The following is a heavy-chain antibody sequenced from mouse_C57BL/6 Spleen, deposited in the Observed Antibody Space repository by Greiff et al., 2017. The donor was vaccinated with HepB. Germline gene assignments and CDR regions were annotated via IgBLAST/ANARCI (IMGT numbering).Heavy chain of an antibody. J-gene: IGHJ4*01. Sequence: QVQLQQPGAELVKPGASVKMSCKASGYTFTSYWITWVKQMPGQGLEWIGDIYPGSGSTNYNEKFKSKATLTVDTSSSTAYMQLSSLTSEDSAVYYCARRDYTRAMDYWGQGTSVTVSS. CDR3: ARRDYTRAMDY. V-gene: IGHV1-55*01. D-gene: IGHD2-12*01. CDR2: IYPGSGST. CDR1: GYTFTSYW.